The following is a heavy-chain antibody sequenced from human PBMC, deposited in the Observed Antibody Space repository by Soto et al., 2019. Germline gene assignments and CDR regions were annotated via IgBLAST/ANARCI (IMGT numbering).Heavy chain of an antibody. J-gene: IGHJ3*02. D-gene: IGHD5-18*01. CDR3: ARGADTAMGYDAFDI. CDR2: MNPNSGNT. V-gene: IGHV1-8*01. CDR1: GYTFTSYD. Sequence: ASVKVSCKSSGYTFTSYDINWVRQATGQGLEWMGWMNPNSGNTGYAQKFQGRVTMTRNTSISTAYMELSSLRSEDTAVYYCARGADTAMGYDAFDIWGQGTMVTVSS.